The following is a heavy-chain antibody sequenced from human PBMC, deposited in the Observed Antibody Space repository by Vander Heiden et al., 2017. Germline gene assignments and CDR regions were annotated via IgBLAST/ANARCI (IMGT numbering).Heavy chain of an antibody. CDR3: ARELYNTFYFDN. Sequence: VLLVPSAAEDKKPGASVKVSCKASRHTFTTYNILWVRQDPGEGLEWMGIIWPSGSRTGYAQKFQSRITVTIDTSTSTVYMGLSSLRSEGTAVYYCARELYNTFYFDNWAHGALVTVSS. J-gene: IGHJ4*01. CDR2: IWPSGSRT. D-gene: IGHD1-20*01. V-gene: IGHV1-46*03. CDR1: RHTFTTYN.